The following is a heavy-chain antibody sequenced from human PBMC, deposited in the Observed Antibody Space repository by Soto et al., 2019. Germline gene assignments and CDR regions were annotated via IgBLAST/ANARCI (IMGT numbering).Heavy chain of an antibody. D-gene: IGHD5-12*01. CDR1: GFNVSSNY. Sequence: GGSLRLSYAASGFNVSSNYMSWVRKAPGKGLEWVSVIYSGGSTYYADSVKGRFTISRDNSKNTLYLQMNSLRAEDTAVYYCARGLYSGWHYFDYWGQGTLVTVSS. CDR3: ARGLYSGWHYFDY. V-gene: IGHV3-66*01. CDR2: IYSGGST. J-gene: IGHJ4*02.